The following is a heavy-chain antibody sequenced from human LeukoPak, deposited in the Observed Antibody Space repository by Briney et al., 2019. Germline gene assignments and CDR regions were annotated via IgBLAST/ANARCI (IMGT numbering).Heavy chain of an antibody. CDR2: ISSSGSTI. D-gene: IGHD2-2*01. V-gene: IGHV3-48*03. Sequence: GGSLRLSCAASGFTFSSYEMNWVRQAPGKGLEWVSYISSSGSTIYYADSVKGRLTISRDNAKNSLYLQMNSLRAEDTAVYYCARGGYCSSTSCYPNYYYGMDVWGKGTTVTVSS. CDR3: ARGGYCSSTSCYPNYYYGMDV. CDR1: GFTFSSYE. J-gene: IGHJ6*04.